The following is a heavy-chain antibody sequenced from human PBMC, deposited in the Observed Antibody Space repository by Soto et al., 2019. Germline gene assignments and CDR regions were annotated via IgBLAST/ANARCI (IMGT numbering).Heavy chain of an antibody. CDR3: ARGEVRGVITPDY. CDR2: IIPIFGTA. CDR1: GGPFSSYA. D-gene: IGHD3-10*01. V-gene: IGHV1-69*06. J-gene: IGHJ4*02. Sequence: SVKGSCNASGGPFSSYAIIWGRQAPGQGLEWMGGIIPIFGTANYAQKFQGRVTITADKSTSTAYMELSSLRSEDTAVYYCARGEVRGVITPDYWGQGTLVTVSS.